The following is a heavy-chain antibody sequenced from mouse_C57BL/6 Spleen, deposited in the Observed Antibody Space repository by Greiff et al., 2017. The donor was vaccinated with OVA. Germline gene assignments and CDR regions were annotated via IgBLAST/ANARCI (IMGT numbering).Heavy chain of an antibody. CDR1: GFSLTSYA. V-gene: IGHV2-9-1*01. D-gene: IGHD1-1*01. CDR2: IWTGGCT. J-gene: IGHJ3*01. Sequence: VMLVESGPGLAASLQSLSNTSTVSGFSLTSYAIRWVRQPPGMGLAWLGVIWTGGCTKYSSALISRLSISKKNSKSQFFLKMNRLQTDDTARYYCPRNFDGSSYSAWFAYWGKGTLVTVSA. CDR3: PRNFDGSSYSAWFAY.